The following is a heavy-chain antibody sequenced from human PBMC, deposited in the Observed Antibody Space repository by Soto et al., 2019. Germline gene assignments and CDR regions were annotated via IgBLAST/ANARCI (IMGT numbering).Heavy chain of an antibody. Sequence: SETLSLTCTVSGGSISGGDYYWGWIRQPPGKGLEWIGSIYYSGSTYYNQSLKSRVTISVDTSKNQFSLKLSSVTAADTAVYYCARHQFSRRAAAGTPNWFDPWGQGTLVTVSS. CDR3: ARHQFSRRAAAGTPNWFDP. J-gene: IGHJ5*02. CDR1: GGSISGGDYY. V-gene: IGHV4-39*01. CDR2: IYYSGST. D-gene: IGHD6-13*01.